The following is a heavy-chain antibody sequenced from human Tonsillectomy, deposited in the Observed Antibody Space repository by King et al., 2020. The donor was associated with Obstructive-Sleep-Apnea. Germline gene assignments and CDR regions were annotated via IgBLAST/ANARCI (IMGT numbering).Heavy chain of an antibody. CDR2: MNPNSGNT. D-gene: IGHD4-17*01. CDR1: GYTFTSYD. J-gene: IGHJ4*02. Sequence: VQLVESGAEVKKPGASVKVSCKASGYTFTSYDVNWVRQATGQGLEWMGWMNPNSGNTGYEQKFQGRVTMTSNTSISTAYMELSSLRSEDTAVYYCARVGRYGDYFDYWGQGTLVTVSS. CDR3: ARVGRYGDYFDY. V-gene: IGHV1-8*01.